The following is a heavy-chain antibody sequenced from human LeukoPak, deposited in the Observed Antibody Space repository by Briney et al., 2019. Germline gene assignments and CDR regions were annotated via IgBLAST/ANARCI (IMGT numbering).Heavy chain of an antibody. CDR3: ARAIRIAAAIDAFDI. D-gene: IGHD6-13*01. CDR1: GGSISSSSYY. V-gene: IGHV4-39*07. J-gene: IGHJ3*02. CDR2: IYYSGST. Sequence: SETLSLTCTVSGGSISSSSYYWGWIRQPPGKGLEWIGSIYYSGSTYYNPSLKSRVTISVDTSKNQFSLKLSSVTAADTAVYYCARAIRIAAAIDAFDIWGQGTMVTVSS.